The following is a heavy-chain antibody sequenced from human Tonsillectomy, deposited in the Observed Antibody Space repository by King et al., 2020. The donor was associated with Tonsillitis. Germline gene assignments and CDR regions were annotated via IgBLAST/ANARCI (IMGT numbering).Heavy chain of an antibody. V-gene: IGHV3-30-3*01. CDR3: ARDPRIDSYYGSGRPPLAFDI. Sequence: HVQLVESGGGVVQPGRSLRLSCAASGFTFSSYAMHWVRQAPGKGLEWVAVISYDGSNKYYADSVKGRFTISRDNSKNTLYLQMNSLRAEDTAVYYCARDPRIDSYYGSGRPPLAFDIWGQGTMVTVSS. CDR2: ISYDGSNK. J-gene: IGHJ3*02. CDR1: GFTFSSYA. D-gene: IGHD3-10*01.